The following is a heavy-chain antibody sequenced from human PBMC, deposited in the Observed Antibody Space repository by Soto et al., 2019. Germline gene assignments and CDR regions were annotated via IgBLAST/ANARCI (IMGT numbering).Heavy chain of an antibody. Sequence: PWGPLTLSCEASGFTFTSDSLTWESQAPGKGLEWVSSISSHGRDIFYADSVKGRFTISRDNAKDSLHLQMNSLTGEDSAVYYCARGAALAGKLDLWGQGT. V-gene: IGHV3-21*06. CDR2: ISSHGRDI. D-gene: IGHD6-19*01. J-gene: IGHJ4*02. CDR3: ARGAALAGKLDL. CDR1: GFTFTSDS.